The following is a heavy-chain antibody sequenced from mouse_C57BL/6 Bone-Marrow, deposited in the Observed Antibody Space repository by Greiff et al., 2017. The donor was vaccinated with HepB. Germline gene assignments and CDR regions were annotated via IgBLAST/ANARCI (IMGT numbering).Heavy chain of an antibody. V-gene: IGHV1-39*01. CDR2: INPNYGTT. Sequence: VHVKQSGPELVKPGASVKISCKASGYSFPDYNMNWVKQSNGKSLEWIGVINPNYGTTSYNPKFKGKATLTVDQSYSTAYMQLNSLTFEDSAVYYFSIPYGSSHYYAMDYWGQGTSVTVSS. CDR3: SIPYGSSHYYAMDY. CDR1: GYSFPDYN. J-gene: IGHJ4*01. D-gene: IGHD1-1*01.